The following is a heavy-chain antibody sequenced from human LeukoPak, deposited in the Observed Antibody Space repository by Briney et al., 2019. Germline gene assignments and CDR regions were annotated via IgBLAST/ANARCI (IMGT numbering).Heavy chain of an antibody. CDR3: ARHETTVPYFDY. D-gene: IGHD4-17*01. CDR1: GGSISSSSYY. CDR2: IYYSGST. Sequence: SETLSLTCTVSGGSISSSSYYWGWIRQPPGKGLEWIGSIYYSGSTYYNPSLKSRVTISVDTSKNQFSLKLGSVTAADTAVYYCARHETTVPYFDYWGQGTLVTVSS. J-gene: IGHJ4*02. V-gene: IGHV4-39*01.